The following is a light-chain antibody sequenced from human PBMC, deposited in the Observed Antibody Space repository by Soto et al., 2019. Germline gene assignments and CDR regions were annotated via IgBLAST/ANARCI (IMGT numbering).Light chain of an antibody. CDR1: KNDIGVYDF. CDR2: EVV. V-gene: IGLV2-8*01. CDR3: KSYAGSNTYV. Sequence: QSFLTQHPSASGSPGQSVTISCTGTKNDIGVYDFVSWYQHHPGKAPRLIIYEVVQRPSGVPDRFSGSKSGNTASLTVSGLQAADEADYFCKSYAGSNTYVFGSGTKVTVL. J-gene: IGLJ1*01.